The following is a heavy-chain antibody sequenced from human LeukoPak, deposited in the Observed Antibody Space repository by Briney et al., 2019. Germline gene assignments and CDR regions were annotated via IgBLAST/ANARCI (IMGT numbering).Heavy chain of an antibody. Sequence: PSETLSLTCAVSGGSISSSSYYWGWIRQPPGKGLEWIGSIYYSGSTYYNPSLKSRVTISVDTSKNQFSLKLSSVTAADTAVYYCAREPSGYVDYWGQGTLVTVSS. V-gene: IGHV4-39*07. D-gene: IGHD3-3*01. CDR3: AREPSGYVDY. CDR2: IYYSGST. CDR1: GGSISSSSYY. J-gene: IGHJ4*02.